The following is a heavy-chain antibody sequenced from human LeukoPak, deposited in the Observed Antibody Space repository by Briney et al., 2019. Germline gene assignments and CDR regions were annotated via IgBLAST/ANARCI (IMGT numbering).Heavy chain of an antibody. J-gene: IGHJ6*02. Sequence: PGGSLRLSCAASGFTFDDYAMPWVRQAPGKGLEWVSGISWNSGSIGYADSVKGRFTISRDNAKNSLYLQMNSLRAEDTALYYCAKALVAATLTDYYYGMDVWGQGTTVTVSS. CDR1: GFTFDDYA. CDR3: AKALVAATLTDYYYGMDV. D-gene: IGHD2-15*01. V-gene: IGHV3-9*01. CDR2: ISWNSGSI.